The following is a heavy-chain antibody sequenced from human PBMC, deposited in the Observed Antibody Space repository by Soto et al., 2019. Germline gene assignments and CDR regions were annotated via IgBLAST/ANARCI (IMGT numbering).Heavy chain of an antibody. CDR1: GYSSTSYW. J-gene: IGHJ6*02. V-gene: IGHV5-10-1*01. Sequence: PGESLKISCKGSGYSSTSYWISWVRQMPGKGLEWMGRIDPSDSYTNYSPSFQGHVTISADKSISTAYLQWSSLKASDTAMYYCARHVDPSKRRTYGMDVWGQGTTVTVSS. D-gene: IGHD5-12*01. CDR3: ARHVDPSKRRTYGMDV. CDR2: IDPSDSYT.